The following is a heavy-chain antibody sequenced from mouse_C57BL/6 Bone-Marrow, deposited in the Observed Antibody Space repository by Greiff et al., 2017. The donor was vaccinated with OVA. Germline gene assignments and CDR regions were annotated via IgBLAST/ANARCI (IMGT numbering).Heavy chain of an antibody. CDR2: ISSGSSTI. J-gene: IGHJ2*01. CDR3: ARAYGSSMLAFDY. D-gene: IGHD1-1*01. V-gene: IGHV5-17*01. Sequence: EVKLVESGGGLVKPGGSLKLSCAASGFTFSDYGMHWVRQAPEKGLEWVAYISSGSSTIYYADTVKGRFTISRDNAKNTLFLQMTSLRSEDTAMYYCARAYGSSMLAFDYWGQGTTLTVSS. CDR1: GFTFSDYG.